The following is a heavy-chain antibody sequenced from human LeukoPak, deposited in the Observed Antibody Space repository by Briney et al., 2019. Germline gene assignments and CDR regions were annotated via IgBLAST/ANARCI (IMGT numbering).Heavy chain of an antibody. CDR2: INHSGST. D-gene: IGHD3-22*01. V-gene: IGHV4-34*01. Sequence: PSETLSLTCGVYGGSFSGYYWSWIRQPPGKGLEWIGEINHSGSTNYNPSLKSRATISVDTSKNQFSLKLSSVTAADTAVYYCARGLSDSRQDYWGQGTLVTVSS. J-gene: IGHJ4*02. CDR3: ARGLSDSRQDY. CDR1: GGSFSGYY.